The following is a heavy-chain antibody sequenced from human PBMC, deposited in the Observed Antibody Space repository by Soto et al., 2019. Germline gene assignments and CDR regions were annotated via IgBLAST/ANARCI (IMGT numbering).Heavy chain of an antibody. D-gene: IGHD6-13*01. CDR1: GGSISSGYYY. CDR2: VSYLGDT. V-gene: IGHV4-61*01. J-gene: IGHJ3*02. Sequence: PSETLSLTCSVSGGSISSGYYYWSWIRQPPGKGLEWIGYVSYLGDTNYNPSLKSRVTISVDTPKNQFSLNLGSVTAADTAMYYCASAGAGRAPISIWGPGTMVTVSS. CDR3: ASAGAGRAPISI.